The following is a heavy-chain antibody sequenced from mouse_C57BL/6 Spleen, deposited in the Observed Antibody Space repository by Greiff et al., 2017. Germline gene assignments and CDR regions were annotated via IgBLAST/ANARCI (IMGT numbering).Heavy chain of an antibody. V-gene: IGHV6-3*01. CDR2: IRLKSDNYAT. D-gene: IGHD1-1*02. J-gene: IGHJ3*01. CDR1: GFTFSNYW. Sequence: EVQLVESGGGLVQPGGSMKLSCVASGFTFSNYWMNWVRQSPEKGLEWVAQIRLKSDNYATHYAESVKGRFTISRDDSKSSVYLQMNNLRAEDTGIYYCTEVAWFAYWGQGTLVTVSA. CDR3: TEVAWFAY.